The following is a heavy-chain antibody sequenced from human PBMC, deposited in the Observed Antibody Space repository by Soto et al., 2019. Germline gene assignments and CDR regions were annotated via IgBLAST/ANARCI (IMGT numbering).Heavy chain of an antibody. V-gene: IGHV4-39*02. J-gene: IGHJ4*02. D-gene: IGHD6-19*01. Sequence: QLQLQESGPRLVKPSETLSLTCTVSGGSISSRDYHWGWIRQPPGKGLEWIGSLVHRGATFYNPSLRSRAVISMDTSNNQFFLRLRSVTAADTAVYYCAREPWGSRRYTSDYWGQGTLVTVSS. CDR1: GGSISSRDYH. CDR2: LVHRGAT. CDR3: AREPWGSRRYTSDY.